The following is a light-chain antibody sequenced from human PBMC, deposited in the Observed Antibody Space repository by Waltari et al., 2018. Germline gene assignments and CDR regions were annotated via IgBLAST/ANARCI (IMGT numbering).Light chain of an antibody. CDR1: QSVSSSY. CDR2: GAS. CDR3: QQYGSSLLT. J-gene: IGKJ4*01. V-gene: IGKV3-20*01. Sequence: EIVLTQSPGTLSLSPGERATLPCRASQSVSSSYLAWYQQKPGQAPRLLIYGASSRATGIPYRFSCSGSGTDFTLTISRLEPEDFAVYYCQQYGSSLLTFGGGTKVEIK.